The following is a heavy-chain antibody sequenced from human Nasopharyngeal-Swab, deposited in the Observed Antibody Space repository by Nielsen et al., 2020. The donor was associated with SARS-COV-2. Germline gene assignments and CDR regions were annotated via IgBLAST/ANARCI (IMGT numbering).Heavy chain of an antibody. Sequence: GESLKISCAASGFTFSRYWMHWVRQAPGKGLVWVSYINPDGSSATYADSVKGRFTISRDNSKNTLSLQMNSLRAEDTAVYYCAKDLRGPYFFWGQGTLVTVSS. V-gene: IGHV3-74*03. D-gene: IGHD2/OR15-2a*01. CDR3: AKDLRGPYFF. CDR2: INPDGSSA. CDR1: GFTFSRYW. J-gene: IGHJ4*02.